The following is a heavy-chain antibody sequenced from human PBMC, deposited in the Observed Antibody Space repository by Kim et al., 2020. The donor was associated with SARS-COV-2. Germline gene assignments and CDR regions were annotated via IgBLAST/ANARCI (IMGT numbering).Heavy chain of an antibody. Sequence: YAQKFQGRVTMTRDTSTSTVYMELSSLRSEDTAVYYCARELSSGSYGMDVWGQGTTVTVSS. V-gene: IGHV1-46*01. CDR3: ARELSSGSYGMDV. J-gene: IGHJ6*02. D-gene: IGHD3-10*02.